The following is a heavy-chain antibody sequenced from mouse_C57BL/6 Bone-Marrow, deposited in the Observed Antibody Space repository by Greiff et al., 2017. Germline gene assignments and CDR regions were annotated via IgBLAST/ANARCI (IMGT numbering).Heavy chain of an antibody. CDR1: GFTFSSYT. D-gene: IGHD1-1*01. CDR2: ISGGGGNT. V-gene: IGHV5-9*01. J-gene: IGHJ1*03. Sequence: LQQSGGGLVKPGGSLKLSCAASGFTFSSYTMSWVRQTPEKRLQWVAAISGGGGNTYYPDRVKGRFTISRDNDKNILYRQMSSLRSEDTALDYCARQVTTVLATKYFDVWGTGTTVTVSS. CDR3: ARQVTTVLATKYFDV.